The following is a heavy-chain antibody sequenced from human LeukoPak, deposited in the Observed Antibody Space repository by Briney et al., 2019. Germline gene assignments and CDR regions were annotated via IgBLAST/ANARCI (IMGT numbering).Heavy chain of an antibody. D-gene: IGHD6-19*01. V-gene: IGHV3-7*01. Sequence: PGGSLRLSCEASGLTFNKYWMSWVRQAPGKGLEWVANIKQDGREKNYVDSVKGRFTISRDNAKNSLSLRMNSLSAEDTAVYYCATGYSSGWYFYFQHWGQGALVSVSS. CDR2: IKQDGREK. J-gene: IGHJ1*01. CDR1: GLTFNKYW. CDR3: ATGYSSGWYFYFQH.